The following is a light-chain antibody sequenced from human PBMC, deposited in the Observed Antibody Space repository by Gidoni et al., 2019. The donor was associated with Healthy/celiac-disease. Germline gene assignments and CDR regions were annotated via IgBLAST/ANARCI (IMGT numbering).Light chain of an antibody. CDR2: AAS. CDR3: QQANSFLFT. Sequence: DIQMTQSTSSVSASVGDRVTITCRASQGIRSWLAWDQQKPGKDPKLLSYAASSLQRGVPSRFSGSGSGTDFTINSRSLQPEDFATYYCQQANSFLFTFXPXTKVDIK. J-gene: IGKJ3*01. CDR1: QGIRSW. V-gene: IGKV1-12*01.